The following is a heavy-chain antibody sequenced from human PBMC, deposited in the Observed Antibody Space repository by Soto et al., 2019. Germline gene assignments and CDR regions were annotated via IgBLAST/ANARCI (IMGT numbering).Heavy chain of an antibody. CDR1: AGSIRRYH. CDR2: IYYSGST. CDR3: ARLLWCRANGFDP. Sequence: QVQLQESGPGLVKPSETLSLPCTVSAGSIRRYHWSWIRQPPGKGLEWIGYIYYSGSTNYNPSLKSRDTMSIDTSQNQSRLKRSRVTAAGATVDYCARLLWCRANGFDPWGQGTLVTVSS. J-gene: IGHJ5*02. D-gene: IGHD3-10*01. V-gene: IGHV4-59*08.